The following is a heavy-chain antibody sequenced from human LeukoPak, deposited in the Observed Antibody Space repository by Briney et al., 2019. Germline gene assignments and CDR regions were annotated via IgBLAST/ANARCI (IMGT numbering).Heavy chain of an antibody. D-gene: IGHD5-18*01. CDR3: ARGGIQLWLAYFDY. CDR2: IIPIFGTA. V-gene: IGHV1-69*06. CDR1: GYTFTNYG. Sequence: SVKVSCKASGYTFTNYGISWVRQAPGQGLEWMGGIIPIFGTANYAQRFQGRVTVTADKSTSTAYMELSSLRSEDTAVYYCARGGIQLWLAYFDYWGQGTLVTVSS. J-gene: IGHJ4*02.